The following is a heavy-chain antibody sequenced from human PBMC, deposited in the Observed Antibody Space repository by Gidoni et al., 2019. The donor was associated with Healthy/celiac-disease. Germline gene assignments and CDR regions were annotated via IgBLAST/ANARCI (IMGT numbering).Heavy chain of an antibody. CDR2: MNPNSGNT. D-gene: IGHD2-2*01. CDR1: GYTFTSYD. J-gene: IGHJ6*03. V-gene: IGHV1-8*01. Sequence: QVQLVQSGAEVKKPGASVKVSCKASGYTFTSYDINWVRQATGQGLEWMGWMNPNSGNTGYAQKFQGRVTMTRNTSISTAYMELSSLRSEDTAVYYCAAAMIEKDYYHYYMDVWGKGTTVTVSS. CDR3: AAAMIEKDYYHYYMDV.